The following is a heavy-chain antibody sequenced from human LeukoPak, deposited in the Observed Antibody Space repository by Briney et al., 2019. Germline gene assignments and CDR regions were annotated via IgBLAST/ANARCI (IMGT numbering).Heavy chain of an antibody. CDR2: IYYSGST. CDR3: ARAILTPSGYVWYFDL. CDR1: GDSVYSGTYF. D-gene: IGHD3-3*01. Sequence: SETLSLTCTVSGDSVYSGTYFWSWIRQHPGKGLEWIGYIYYSGSTYYNPSLKSRVTISLDTSNNQFSLKLSSVTAADTAVYYCARAILTPSGYVWYFDLWGRGTLVTVSS. J-gene: IGHJ2*01. V-gene: IGHV4-31*03.